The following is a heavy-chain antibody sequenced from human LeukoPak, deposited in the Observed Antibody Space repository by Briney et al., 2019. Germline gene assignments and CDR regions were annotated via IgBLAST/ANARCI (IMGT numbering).Heavy chain of an antibody. D-gene: IGHD2-15*01. CDR3: AKGRYCSGGSCYSIGNWFDP. CDR1: GFTFSSYA. J-gene: IGHJ5*02. V-gene: IGHV3-23*01. CDR2: ISGSGGST. Sequence: GGSLRLSCAASGFTFSSYAMSWVRQAPGKGLEWVSAISGSGGSTYYADSVKGRFTISRDNSKNTLYLQMHSLRAEDTAVYYCAKGRYCSGGSCYSIGNWFDPWGQGTLVTVSS.